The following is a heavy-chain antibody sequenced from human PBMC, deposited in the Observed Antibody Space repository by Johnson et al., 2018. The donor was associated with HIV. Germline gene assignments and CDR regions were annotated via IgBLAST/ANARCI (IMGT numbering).Heavy chain of an antibody. J-gene: IGHJ3*02. CDR1: GFTFSNYA. V-gene: IGHV3-30*04. Sequence: QVQLVESGGGVVQPGRSRRLSCAASGFTFSNYAMHWVRQAPGKGLEWVVIISYDGSNKYYADSVKGRFTISRDNSKNTVYLQMNSLRTEDTAVYYCASSLGGELSLYTYGSDVFDIWGQGTMVTVSS. D-gene: IGHD3-16*02. CDR3: ASSLGGELSLYTYGSDVFDI. CDR2: ISYDGSNK.